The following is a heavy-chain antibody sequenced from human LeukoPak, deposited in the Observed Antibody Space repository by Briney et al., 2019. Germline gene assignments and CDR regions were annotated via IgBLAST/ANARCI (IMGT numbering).Heavy chain of an antibody. CDR1: GFTFSSYA. D-gene: IGHD6-19*01. CDR2: ISPGGTT. J-gene: IGHJ4*02. V-gene: IGHV3-23*01. CDR3: ARDLAVAGSMYFDY. Sequence: PGGSLRLSCAASGFTFSSYAMSWVRQAPGKGLEWVSAISPGGTTYYADSVKGRFTISRDNSKNTLYLQMNSLRAEDTAVYYCARDLAVAGSMYFDYWGQGTLVTVSS.